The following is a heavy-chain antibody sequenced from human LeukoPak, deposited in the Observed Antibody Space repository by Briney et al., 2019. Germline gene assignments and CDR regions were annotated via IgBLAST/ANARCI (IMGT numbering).Heavy chain of an antibody. Sequence: GGSLRLSCAASGFTFSSYAMSWARQAPGRGLEWVSAISGSGGSTYYADSVKGRFTISRDNSKNTLYLQMNSLRAEDTAVYYCAKDSYFWSGFDYWGQGTLVTVSS. CDR3: AKDSYFWSGFDY. CDR2: ISGSGGST. D-gene: IGHD3-3*01. V-gene: IGHV3-23*01. J-gene: IGHJ4*02. CDR1: GFTFSSYA.